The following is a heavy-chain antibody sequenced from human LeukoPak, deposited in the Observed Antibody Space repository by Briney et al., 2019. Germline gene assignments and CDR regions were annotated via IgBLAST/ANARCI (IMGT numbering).Heavy chain of an antibody. CDR1: GGSISSYY. CDR2: IYYSGST. V-gene: IGHV4-59*08. Sequence: SETLSLTCTVSGGSISSYYWSWIRQPPGKGLEWIGYIYYSGSTNYNPSLKSRVTISVDTSKNQFSLKMSSVTAADTAVYYCAGPSTNWPFHYWGQGTLVTVSS. J-gene: IGHJ4*02. D-gene: IGHD2-2*01. CDR3: AGPSTNWPFHY.